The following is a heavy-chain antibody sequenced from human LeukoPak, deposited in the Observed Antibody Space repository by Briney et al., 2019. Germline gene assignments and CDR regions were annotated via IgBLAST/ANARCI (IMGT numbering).Heavy chain of an antibody. Sequence: GGSLRLSCAASGFTFSSYAMSWVRQAPGKGLEWVSAISGSGNSTYYADSVKGRFTISRDNSKNTLYLQMNSLRAEDTAVYYCARVYYYDFWSGVDPWGQGTLVTVSS. CDR3: ARVYYYDFWSGVDP. D-gene: IGHD3-3*01. CDR2: ISGSGNST. V-gene: IGHV3-23*01. CDR1: GFTFSSYA. J-gene: IGHJ5*02.